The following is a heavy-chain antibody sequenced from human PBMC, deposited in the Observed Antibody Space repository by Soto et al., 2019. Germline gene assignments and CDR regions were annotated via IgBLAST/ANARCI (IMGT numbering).Heavy chain of an antibody. Sequence: ASVKASCKASGYTFTSYYMHWVRQAPGQGLEWMGIINPSGGSTSYAQKFQGRVTMTRDTSTSTVYMELSSLRSEDTAVYYCARDWGDCSSTSCSWGYFDYWDQGTLVTVSS. CDR3: ARDWGDCSSTSCSWGYFDY. CDR1: GYTFTSYY. CDR2: INPSGGST. J-gene: IGHJ4*02. D-gene: IGHD2-2*01. V-gene: IGHV1-46*03.